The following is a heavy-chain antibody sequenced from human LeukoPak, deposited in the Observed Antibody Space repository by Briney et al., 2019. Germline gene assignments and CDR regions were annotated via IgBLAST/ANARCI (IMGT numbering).Heavy chain of an antibody. Sequence: GGSLRLSCAASGFTVSTHYMTWVRKAPGKGLEWVSAISGSGGSTYYADSVKGRLTISRDNSKNALYLKMNSLRAEDTAVYYCAKDSDYYDSRWGQGTLVTVSS. V-gene: IGHV3-23*01. CDR2: ISGSGGST. CDR1: GFTVSTHY. J-gene: IGHJ4*02. D-gene: IGHD3-22*01. CDR3: AKDSDYYDSR.